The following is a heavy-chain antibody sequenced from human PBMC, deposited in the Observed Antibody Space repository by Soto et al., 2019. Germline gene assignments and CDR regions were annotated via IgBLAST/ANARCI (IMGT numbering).Heavy chain of an antibody. Sequence: PSETLSLTCTVSGGSISSGDYYWSWIRQPPGKGLEWIGYIYYSGSTYYNPSLKSRVTISVDTSKNQFSLKLSSVTAADTAVYYCAREVRYDTVTTRDDFFDYWGQGTLVTVSS. V-gene: IGHV4-30-4*01. CDR3: AREVRYDTVTTRDDFFDY. CDR1: GGSISSGDYY. D-gene: IGHD4-4*01. CDR2: IYYSGST. J-gene: IGHJ4*02.